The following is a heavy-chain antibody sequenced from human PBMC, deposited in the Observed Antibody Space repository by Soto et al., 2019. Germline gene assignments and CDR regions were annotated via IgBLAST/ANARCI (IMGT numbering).Heavy chain of an antibody. CDR3: ARDRDSSGSLSGY. Sequence: ASVKVSFKASGYTFTTYGISWVRQAPGQGLEWMGGINTYNSRANYAQKFQGRVTMTTDTSSSTAYVELRSLRLDDTAVYYCARDRDSSGSLSGYWGQGTLVTVSS. D-gene: IGHD3-22*01. J-gene: IGHJ4*02. V-gene: IGHV1-18*01. CDR1: GYTFTTYG. CDR2: INTYNSRA.